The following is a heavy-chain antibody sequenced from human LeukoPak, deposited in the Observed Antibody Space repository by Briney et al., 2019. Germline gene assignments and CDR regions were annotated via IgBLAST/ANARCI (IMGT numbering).Heavy chain of an antibody. CDR1: GFTFSSYG. CDR3: AAKGNGYTGTYVFAH. J-gene: IGHJ4*02. D-gene: IGHD5-12*01. V-gene: IGHV3-30*03. CDR2: ISYDGSNK. Sequence: GGSLRLSCAASGFTFSSYGMHWVRQAPGKGLEWVAVISYDGSNKYYADSVKGLFTISRDNSKNTLYLQMNSLRAEDSAVYYCAAKGNGYTGTYVFAHWGRGTLVTVSS.